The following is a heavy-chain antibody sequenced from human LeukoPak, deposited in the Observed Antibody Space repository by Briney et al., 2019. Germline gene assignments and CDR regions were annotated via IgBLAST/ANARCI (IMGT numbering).Heavy chain of an antibody. V-gene: IGHV3-33*01. D-gene: IGHD6-13*01. CDR2: IWYDGSNK. CDR3: ARDPGYTGTALDY. Sequence: GRSLRLSCAASGFTFSSYGMHWVRQAPGKGLEWVAVIWYDGSNKYYADSVKGRFTISRDNSKNTLYLQMNSLRAEDTAVYYCARDPGYTGTALDYWGQGTRVTVSS. J-gene: IGHJ4*02. CDR1: GFTFSSYG.